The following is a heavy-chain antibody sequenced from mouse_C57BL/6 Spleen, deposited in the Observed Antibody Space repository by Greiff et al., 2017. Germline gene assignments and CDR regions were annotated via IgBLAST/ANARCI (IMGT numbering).Heavy chain of an antibody. CDR3: TSPLWFAY. V-gene: IGHV1-15*01. CDR2: IDPETGGT. Sequence: QVQLQQSGAELVRPGASVTLSCKASGYTFTDYEMHWVKQTPVHGLEWIGAIDPETGGTAYNQKFKGKAIQTADKSSSTAYMELRSLTSEDSAVYYCTSPLWFAYWGQGTLVTVSA. J-gene: IGHJ3*01. CDR1: GYTFTDYE.